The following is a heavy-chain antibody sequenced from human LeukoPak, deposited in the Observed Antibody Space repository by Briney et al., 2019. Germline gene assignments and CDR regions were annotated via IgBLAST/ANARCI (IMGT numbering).Heavy chain of an antibody. J-gene: IGHJ4*02. D-gene: IGHD3-22*01. V-gene: IGHV3-43D*03. CDR1: GFTFDDYA. CDR3: ATAPYDSIGIFDY. Sequence: GGSLRLSCAASGFTFDDYAMHWVRQAPGKGLECVSLISWDGDSTYYSDSVKGRFTISRDNNKNSLYLQMDSLRTEDTALYYCATAPYDSIGIFDYWGQGTLVTVSS. CDR2: ISWDGDST.